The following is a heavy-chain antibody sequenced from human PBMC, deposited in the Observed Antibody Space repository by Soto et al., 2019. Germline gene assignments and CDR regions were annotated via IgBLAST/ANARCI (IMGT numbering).Heavy chain of an antibody. Sequence: PSETLSLSCTASGFALSRYWMYWVRQAPGKGLVWVSHINSGGNITPYAESVRGRFTISRDNSKNTLYLDMHSLTTDDTAVYFCARSLWSPYFYYGLDVWGHGTTVTVSS. CDR2: INSGGNIT. J-gene: IGHJ6*02. D-gene: IGHD2-21*01. CDR1: GFALSRYW. V-gene: IGHV3-74*01. CDR3: ARSLWSPYFYYGLDV.